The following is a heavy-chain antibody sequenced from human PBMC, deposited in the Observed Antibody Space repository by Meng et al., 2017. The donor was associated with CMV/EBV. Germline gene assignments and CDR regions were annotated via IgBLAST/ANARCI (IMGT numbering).Heavy chain of an antibody. J-gene: IGHJ4*02. V-gene: IGHV1-69*12. CDR3: ARGVIEMATRVGLRY. CDR1: GGTFSSYA. D-gene: IGHD5-24*01. CDR2: IIPIFGTA. Sequence: QGQLVQSGSEVKTPGSSVKVSWKVSGGTFSSYAISWVRQAPGKGLEWMGGIIPIFGTANYAQKFQGRVTITADESTSTAYMELSSLRSEDTAVYYCARGVIEMATRVGLRYWGQGTLVTVSS.